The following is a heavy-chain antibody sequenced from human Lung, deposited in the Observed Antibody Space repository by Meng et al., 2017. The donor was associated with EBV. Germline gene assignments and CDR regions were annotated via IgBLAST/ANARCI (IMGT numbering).Heavy chain of an antibody. CDR1: GFTFRNYW. J-gene: IGHJ4*02. Sequence: EGERLEAGVGLIQPGGSLRLSCAASGFTFRNYWMHWVRQSPGKGLVWVSRIKSDGTSTDYADFVEGRFTMSRDNAKDMVYLQMNSLRVEDTAMYYCVRQGSGADWGQGTLVTVSS. V-gene: IGHV3-74*01. CDR3: VRQGSGAD. D-gene: IGHD3-10*01. CDR2: IKSDGTST.